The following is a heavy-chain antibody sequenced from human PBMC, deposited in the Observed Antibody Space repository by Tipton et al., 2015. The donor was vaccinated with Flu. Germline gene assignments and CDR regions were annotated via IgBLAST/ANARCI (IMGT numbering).Heavy chain of an antibody. J-gene: IGHJ4*02. CDR3: AKVIPELVAGLDQ. CDR1: GFTFSRYA. Sequence: SLRLSCAASGFTFSRYAMSWVRQAPGKGLEWVSAISGGGRPTYFADSVKGRFTISRDNIKNTLFLQMNSLRADDTAVYYCAKVIPELVAGLDQWGQGTLVTVSS. D-gene: IGHD6-19*01. V-gene: IGHV3-23*01. CDR2: ISGGGRPT.